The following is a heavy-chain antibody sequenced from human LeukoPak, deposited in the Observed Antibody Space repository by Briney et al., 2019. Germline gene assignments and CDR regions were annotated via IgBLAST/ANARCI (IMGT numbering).Heavy chain of an antibody. J-gene: IGHJ3*02. V-gene: IGHV3-9*01. Sequence: PEGSLRLSCAASGFGFDDYAMFWVRQPPGKGLDWVSGISWNGFSIGYVDSVKGRFTISRDNAKNSLYLQMNSLRVEDTALYYCAKRGSGSHAFDIWGQGTVVTVSS. CDR3: AKRGSGSHAFDI. D-gene: IGHD3-10*01. CDR1: GFGFDDYA. CDR2: ISWNGFSI.